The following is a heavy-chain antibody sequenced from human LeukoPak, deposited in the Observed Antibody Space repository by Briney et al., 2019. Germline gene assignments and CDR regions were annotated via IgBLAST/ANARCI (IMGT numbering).Heavy chain of an antibody. CDR1: GFTFSSYS. J-gene: IGHJ4*02. D-gene: IGHD5-24*01. Sequence: GGSLRLSCAASGFTFSSYSMNWVRQAPGKGLEWVSSISSSSSYIYYADSVKGRFTISRDNAKNSLYLQMNSLRAEDTAVYYCARGSQYGDGYNQPDYWGQGTLVTVSS. CDR3: ARGSQYGDGYNQPDY. V-gene: IGHV3-21*01. CDR2: ISSSSSYI.